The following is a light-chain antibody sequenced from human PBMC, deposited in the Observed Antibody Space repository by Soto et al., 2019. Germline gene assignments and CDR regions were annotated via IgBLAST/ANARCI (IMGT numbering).Light chain of an antibody. CDR3: QSYDSSLYV. V-gene: IGLV1-40*01. Sequence: QSVLTQPPSVSGAPGQRVTISCTGSSSNIGAGYDVHWYQQLPGTAPKLLIYGNSNRPSGVPDRFSGSKSGTSASLAITGLQAEDEADYYCQSYDSSLYVFGPGTKLTV. CDR2: GNS. J-gene: IGLJ1*01. CDR1: SSNIGAGYD.